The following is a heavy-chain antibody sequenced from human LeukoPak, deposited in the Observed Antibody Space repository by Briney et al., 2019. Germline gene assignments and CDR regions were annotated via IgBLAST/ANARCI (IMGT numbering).Heavy chain of an antibody. V-gene: IGHV1-69*13. J-gene: IGHJ4*02. CDR1: GGTFSSYA. D-gene: IGHD4-11*01. CDR2: IIPIFGTA. Sequence: SVKVSCKASGGTFSSYAISWVRQAPGQGLEWMGGIIPIFGTANYAQKFQGRVTITADESTSTAYMELSSLRSEDTAVYYCARGDNYRPASSFDYWGQGTLVTVSS. CDR3: ARGDNYRPASSFDY.